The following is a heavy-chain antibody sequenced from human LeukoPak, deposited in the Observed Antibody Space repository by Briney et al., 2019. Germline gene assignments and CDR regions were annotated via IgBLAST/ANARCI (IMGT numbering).Heavy chain of an antibody. Sequence: PSETLSLTCTVSGYSISSGYYWGWIRPSPGKGLEWIGSIYHSGSTYYNPSLESRVTISVDTSRNQFSLKLSSVTTADTAVYYCARVWNGDCIDYWGQGTLATVSS. CDR3: ARVWNGDCIDY. V-gene: IGHV4-38-2*02. CDR2: IYHSGST. D-gene: IGHD2-21*02. CDR1: GYSISSGYY. J-gene: IGHJ4*02.